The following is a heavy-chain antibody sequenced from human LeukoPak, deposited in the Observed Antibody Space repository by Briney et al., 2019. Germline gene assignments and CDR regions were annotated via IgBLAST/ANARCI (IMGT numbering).Heavy chain of an antibody. Sequence: SETLSLTCAVSGGSISSGGYSWSWIRQPPGKGLEWIGYIYHSGSTYYNPSLKSRVTISVDRSKNQFSLKLSSVTAADTAVYYCARVWGGSYFDYWGQGTLVAVSS. J-gene: IGHJ4*02. CDR2: IYHSGST. V-gene: IGHV4-30-2*01. D-gene: IGHD1-26*01. CDR3: ARVWGGSYFDY. CDR1: GGSISSGGYS.